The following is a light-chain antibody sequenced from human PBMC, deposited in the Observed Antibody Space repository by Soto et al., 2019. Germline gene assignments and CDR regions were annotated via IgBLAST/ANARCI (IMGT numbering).Light chain of an antibody. J-gene: IGKJ1*01. CDR1: QSVPAKY. CDR2: GAS. CDR3: LQYGTPWWT. Sequence: EIVLTQSPGTLSLSPGERVTLSCGASQSVPAKYLAWYQQKPGQAPRLLIYGASHRASGIPDRFSGSGSGTDFTLTVSRLEPEDFAVYFRLQYGTPWWTFGQGARVEIK. V-gene: IGKV3-20*01.